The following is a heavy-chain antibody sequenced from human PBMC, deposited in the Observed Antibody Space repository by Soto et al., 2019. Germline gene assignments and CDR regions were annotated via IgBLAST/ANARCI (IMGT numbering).Heavy chain of an antibody. Sequence: QVLMEQSGAEVRKPGSSVKVSCKASGGTFSSSAISWVRQAPGQGLGWMGRIIPIFGTANYAQKFQGRVTITADESTSTAFMELRSLRSEDSGIYYCARVGEETSGYVGFWGQGTLVTVSS. CDR2: IIPIFGTA. V-gene: IGHV1-69*01. CDR1: GGTFSSSA. J-gene: IGHJ4*02. D-gene: IGHD3-10*01. CDR3: ARVGEETSGYVGF.